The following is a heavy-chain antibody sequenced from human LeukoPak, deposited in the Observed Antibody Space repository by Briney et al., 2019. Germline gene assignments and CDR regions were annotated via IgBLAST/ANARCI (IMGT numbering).Heavy chain of an antibody. V-gene: IGHV3-30*02. CDR3: ANDRSGNVPFDY. J-gene: IGHJ4*02. CDR2: IRYDGSNK. D-gene: IGHD1-26*01. Sequence: GGSLRLSCAASGFTFSSYGMHWVRQAPGKGLEWVAFIRYDGSNKYYADSVKGRFTISRDNSKNTLYLQMNSLRAEDTAVHYCANDRSGNVPFDYWGQGTLVTVPS. CDR1: GFTFSSYG.